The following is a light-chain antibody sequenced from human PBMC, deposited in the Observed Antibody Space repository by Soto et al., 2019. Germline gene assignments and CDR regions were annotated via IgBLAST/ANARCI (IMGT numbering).Light chain of an antibody. J-gene: IGKJ2*01. CDR3: QHYGSSPPKYT. CDR1: QSVSGSS. CDR2: DAF. V-gene: IGKV3-20*01. Sequence: EIVLTQSPGTLSLSPGERATLSCRASQSVSGSSLAWYQHKPGQAPRLLIYDAFSRATDIPDRFSGSGSGTDFTLTMSRLEPEDFAVYYCQHYGSSPPKYTFGQGTKLEI.